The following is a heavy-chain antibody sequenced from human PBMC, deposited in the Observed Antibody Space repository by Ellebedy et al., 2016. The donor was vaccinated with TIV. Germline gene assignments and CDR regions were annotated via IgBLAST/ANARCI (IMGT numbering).Heavy chain of an antibody. J-gene: IGHJ4*02. Sequence: GGSLRLXXAASGFTFSSYGMHWVRQAPGKGLEWVAVIWYDGSNKYYADSVKGRFTISRDNSKNTLYLQMNSLRAEDTAVYYCARKRTTVTTDYFDYWGQGTLVTVSS. V-gene: IGHV3-33*01. CDR1: GFTFSSYG. CDR3: ARKRTTVTTDYFDY. D-gene: IGHD4-17*01. CDR2: IWYDGSNK.